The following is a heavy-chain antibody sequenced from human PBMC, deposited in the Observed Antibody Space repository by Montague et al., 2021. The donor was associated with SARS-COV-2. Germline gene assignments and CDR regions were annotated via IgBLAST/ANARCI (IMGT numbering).Heavy chain of an antibody. CDR2: IFGGGST. D-gene: IGHD1-26*01. CDR3: AKGGTSYFYGMDV. CDR1: GFTVSRNY. V-gene: IGHV3-66*01. Sequence: SLRLSSAASGFTVSRNYMGWVRQAPGKGLEWVSVIFGGGSTNYADPVKGRFTISRDISQNTLYLQMNSLRAEDMAVYYCAKGGTSYFYGMDVWGQGTTVAVSS. J-gene: IGHJ6*02.